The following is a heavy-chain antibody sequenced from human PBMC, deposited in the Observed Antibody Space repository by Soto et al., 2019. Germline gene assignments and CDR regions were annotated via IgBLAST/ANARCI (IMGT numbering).Heavy chain of an antibody. CDR2: IIPIFGTA. CDR1: GGTFSRQA. J-gene: IGHJ4*02. D-gene: IGHD3-22*01. V-gene: IGHV1-69*01. Sequence: QVQLVQSGAEVRKPGSSVKVSCKASGGTFSRQAISWVRQAPGQGLEWMGGIIPIFGTANHAQKFQGKVTIIADESTSTADMELSSLRSEDTAIYYCARGWGYDSSDYYYAYWGQGTLVIVSS. CDR3: ARGWGYDSSDYYYAY.